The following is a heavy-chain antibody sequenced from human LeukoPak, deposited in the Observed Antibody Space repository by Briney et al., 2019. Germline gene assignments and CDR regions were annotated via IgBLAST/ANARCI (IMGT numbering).Heavy chain of an antibody. V-gene: IGHV3-23*01. CDR3: AKDYYYDSRGYYDSSHWYFDL. CDR2: NSGVGIST. D-gene: IGHD3-22*01. CDR1: GFSLRNYA. Sequence: GGSLRLSCTASGFSLRNYAMSWVRQAPGKGLEGVSTNSGVGISTYYAASVKGRFTVSRDNSRNTLYLQMHSLGAEDTAVYYCAKDYYYDSRGYYDSSHWYFDLWGRGTLVTVSS. J-gene: IGHJ2*01.